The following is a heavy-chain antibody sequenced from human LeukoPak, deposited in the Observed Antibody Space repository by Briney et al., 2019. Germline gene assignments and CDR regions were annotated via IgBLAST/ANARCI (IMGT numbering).Heavy chain of an antibody. CDR2: ISGSGGST. J-gene: IGHJ4*02. V-gene: IGHV3-23*01. Sequence: GGSLRLSCAASGFTFSSYAMSWVRQAPGKGLEWVSAISGSGGSTYYADSVKGRFTISRDNSKNTLYLQMNSLRAEDTAVYYCAKVHYDILIGYLEPDFDYWGQGTLVTVSS. CDR1: GFTFSSYA. CDR3: AKVHYDILIGYLEPDFDY. D-gene: IGHD3-9*01.